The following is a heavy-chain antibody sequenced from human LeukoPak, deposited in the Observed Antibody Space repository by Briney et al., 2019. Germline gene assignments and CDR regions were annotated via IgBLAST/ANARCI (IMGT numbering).Heavy chain of an antibody. CDR3: ARIVEGGGDCYFDY. CDR2: IYYSGST. CDR1: GGSISSSSYY. J-gene: IGHJ4*02. V-gene: IGHV4-39*07. Sequence: SETLSLTCTVSGGSISSSSYYWGWIRQPPGKGLEWIGSIYYSGSTYYNPSLKSRVTISVDTSKNQFSLKPSSVTAADTAVYYCARIVEGGGDCYFDYWGQGTLVTASS. D-gene: IGHD2-21*02.